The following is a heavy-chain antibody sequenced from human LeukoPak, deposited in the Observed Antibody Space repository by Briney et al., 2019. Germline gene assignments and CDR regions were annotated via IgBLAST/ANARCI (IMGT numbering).Heavy chain of an antibody. CDR3: ARGCSAGTPHNWFDP. V-gene: IGHV4-59*13. CDR1: SVPISGYY. J-gene: IGHJ5*02. CDR2: IYYSVST. Sequence: SETLSLTCTVSSVPISGYYWSCIRQPPGKGLKWIGYIYYSVSTNYNPSLKSGVTISVDTSKNQFSLKLGSVTAADTAVYYCARGCSAGTPHNWFDPWGQGTLVTVSS. D-gene: IGHD6-13*01.